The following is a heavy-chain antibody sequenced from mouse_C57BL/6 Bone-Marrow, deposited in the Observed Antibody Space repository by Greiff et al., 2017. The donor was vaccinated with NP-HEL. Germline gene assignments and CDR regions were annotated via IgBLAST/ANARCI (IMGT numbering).Heavy chain of an antibody. CDR1: GFTFTTYA. CDR3: VRSYRYFDV. J-gene: IGHJ1*03. Sequence: EVMLVASCGGLVQPKGSLKLSCAASGFTFTTYAMPLVRQAPGTGLEWVARIRSKSSNYATYYADSVKDRFTISRDDSQSMLYLQMNNLKTEDTAMYYCVRSYRYFDVWGTGTTVTVSS. V-gene: IGHV10-3*01. CDR2: IRSKSSNYAT.